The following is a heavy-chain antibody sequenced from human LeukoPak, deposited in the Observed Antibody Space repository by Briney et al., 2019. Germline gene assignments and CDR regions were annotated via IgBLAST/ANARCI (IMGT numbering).Heavy chain of an antibody. D-gene: IGHD4-23*01. CDR2: INHTGST. CDR1: GGSFIGYY. J-gene: IGHJ4*02. V-gene: IGHV4-34*01. Sequence: SETPSLTCAVDGGSFIGYYGSGIRHPPRKRVEGSGEINHTGSTNYNPSLKRRVTISVDTSKNQFSLKLSSVTAADTAVYYCARVGPGGRYGGNDYWGQGTLVTVSS. CDR3: ARVGPGGRYGGNDY.